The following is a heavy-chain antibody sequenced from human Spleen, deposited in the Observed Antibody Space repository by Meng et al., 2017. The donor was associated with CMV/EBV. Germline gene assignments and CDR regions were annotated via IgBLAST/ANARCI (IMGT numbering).Heavy chain of an antibody. CDR2: ISSYNGNT. Sequence: ASVKVSCKASGYTFTSYAISWVRQAPGQGLEWMGWISSYNGNTNYAQKFQGRVTLTTDTSTSTAYMELRSLRSDDTAVYYCAREWSAHQAYFDCWGQGTLVTVSS. CDR3: AREWSAHQAYFDC. D-gene: IGHD3-3*01. CDR1: GYTFTSYA. V-gene: IGHV1-18*01. J-gene: IGHJ4*02.